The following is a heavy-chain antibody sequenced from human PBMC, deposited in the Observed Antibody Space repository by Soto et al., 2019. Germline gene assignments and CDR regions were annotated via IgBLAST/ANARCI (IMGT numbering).Heavy chain of an antibody. D-gene: IGHD6-19*01. Sequence: QVQLVQSGAEVKKPGASVKVSCKASGYTFTGYYMHWVRQAPGQGLEWMGWINPNSGGTNYAQKFQGWITMTRDTSISTAYMELSRLRSDDTAVYYCAREECEAVAGTYYYYCMDVWGQGTTVTVSS. CDR1: GYTFTGYY. V-gene: IGHV1-2*04. CDR2: INPNSGGT. J-gene: IGHJ6*02. CDR3: AREECEAVAGTYYYYCMDV.